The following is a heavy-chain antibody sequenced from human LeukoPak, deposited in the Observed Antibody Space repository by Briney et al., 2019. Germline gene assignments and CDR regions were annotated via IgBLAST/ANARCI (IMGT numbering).Heavy chain of an antibody. Sequence: GGSLRLSCAASGFTVSSNYMSWVRQAPGKGLEWVSVIYSDGSTYYADSVKSRFTISRDNSKNTLYLQMNSLRAEDTAVYYCARSVGATNYFDYWGQGTLVTVSS. V-gene: IGHV3-53*01. D-gene: IGHD1-26*01. CDR1: GFTVSSNY. J-gene: IGHJ4*02. CDR2: IYSDGST. CDR3: ARSVGATNYFDY.